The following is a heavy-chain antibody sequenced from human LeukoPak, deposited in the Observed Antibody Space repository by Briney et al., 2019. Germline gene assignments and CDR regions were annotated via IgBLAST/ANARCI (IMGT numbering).Heavy chain of an antibody. D-gene: IGHD5-18*01. CDR1: GGSISSTNL. CDR2: IYHSGST. Sequence: PAETLSLTCAVSGGSISSTNLWNWVRQPPGKGLEWIGEIYHSGSTNYNPSLKSRVSISIDKSKNQFSLKLSSVTAADTAMYYCARDDFVDIAMVRLYHWGQGTLVTVPS. CDR3: ARDDFVDIAMVRLYH. J-gene: IGHJ5*02. V-gene: IGHV4-4*02.